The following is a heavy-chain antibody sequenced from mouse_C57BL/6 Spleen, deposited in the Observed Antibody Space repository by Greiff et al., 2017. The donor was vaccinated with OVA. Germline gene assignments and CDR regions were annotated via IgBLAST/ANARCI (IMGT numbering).Heavy chain of an antibody. D-gene: IGHD1-1*01. CDR3: ARSPLYYGSSYGYFDY. Sequence: VQLQQSGPELVKPGASVKISCKASGYAFSSSWMNWVKQRPGKGLEWIGRIYPGDGDTNYNGKFKGKATLTADKSSSTAYMQLSSLTSEDSAVYFCARSPLYYGSSYGYFDYWGQGTTLTVSS. CDR2: IYPGDGDT. J-gene: IGHJ2*01. CDR1: GYAFSSSW. V-gene: IGHV1-82*01.